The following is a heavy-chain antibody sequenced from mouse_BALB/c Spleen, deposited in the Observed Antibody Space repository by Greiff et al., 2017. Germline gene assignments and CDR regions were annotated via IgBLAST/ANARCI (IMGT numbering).Heavy chain of an antibody. V-gene: IGHV5-12-1*01. CDR1: GFAFSSYD. CDR3: ARHYYCSSYPDY. D-gene: IGHD1-1*01. J-gene: IGHJ2*01. Sequence: EVKLVESGGGLVKPGGSLKLSCAASGFAFSSYDMSWVRQTPEKRLEWVAYISSGGGSTYYPDTVKGRFTISRDNAKNTLYLQMSSLKSEDTAMYYCARHYYCSSYPDYWGQGTTLTVSS. CDR2: ISSGGGST.